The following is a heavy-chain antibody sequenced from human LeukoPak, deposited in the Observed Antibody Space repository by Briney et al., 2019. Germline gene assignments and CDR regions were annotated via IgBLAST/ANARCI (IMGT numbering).Heavy chain of an antibody. D-gene: IGHD5-18*01. Sequence: SETLSLTCTVSGGSVSSGSYYWSWLRQPPGTGLEGFGYNYYSGSTNYNPSLESRVPISVDTSKNQFSLKLSSVTAADTAVYYCARGSGYSLGGGLVDYWGQGTLVTVSS. CDR2: NYYSGST. CDR1: GGSVSSGSYY. J-gene: IGHJ4*02. V-gene: IGHV4-61*01. CDR3: ARGSGYSLGGGLVDY.